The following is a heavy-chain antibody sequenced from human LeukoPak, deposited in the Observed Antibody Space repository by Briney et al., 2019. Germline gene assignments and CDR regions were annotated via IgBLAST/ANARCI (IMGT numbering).Heavy chain of an antibody. CDR3: ARDDQAVVSSGCVDY. Sequence: PGGSLRLSCAASGFTFSSYWMHWVRQAPGKGLVWVSRINSDGSSTSYADSVKGRFTISRDNSKNTLYLQMNSLRAEDTAVYYCARDDQAVVSSGCVDYWGQGTLVTVSS. D-gene: IGHD6-19*01. V-gene: IGHV3-74*01. J-gene: IGHJ4*02. CDR1: GFTFSSYW. CDR2: INSDGSST.